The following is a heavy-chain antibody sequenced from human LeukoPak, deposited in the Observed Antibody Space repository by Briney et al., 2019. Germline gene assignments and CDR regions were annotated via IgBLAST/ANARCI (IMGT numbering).Heavy chain of an antibody. CDR3: AIMHGYYDGSGYWVQ. Sequence: GRSLRLSCAASGFTFGSYGMSWVRQAPGKGLEWVSFITPNADRTSYADSVEGRFTISRDNPRNTLYMQMNSLRDEDTALYYCAIMHGYYDGSGYWVQWGQGTLVTVSS. J-gene: IGHJ1*01. CDR2: ITPNADRT. V-gene: IGHV3-23*01. D-gene: IGHD3-22*01. CDR1: GFTFGSYG.